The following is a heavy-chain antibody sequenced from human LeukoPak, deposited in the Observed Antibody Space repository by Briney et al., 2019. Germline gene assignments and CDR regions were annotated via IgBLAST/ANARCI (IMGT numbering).Heavy chain of an antibody. V-gene: IGHV3-64D*06. CDR2: ISRNGGST. CDR3: VKRPYCGGDCYYFDY. J-gene: IGHJ4*02. Sequence: GGSLRLSCSASGFTFNSYSVHWVRQAPGKGLEYVSGISRNGGSTYYTDSVKGRFTISRDNSKNTLYLQMSSLRAEDTAVYYCVKRPYCGGDCYYFDYWGQGTLVTVSS. CDR1: GFTFNSYS. D-gene: IGHD2-21*02.